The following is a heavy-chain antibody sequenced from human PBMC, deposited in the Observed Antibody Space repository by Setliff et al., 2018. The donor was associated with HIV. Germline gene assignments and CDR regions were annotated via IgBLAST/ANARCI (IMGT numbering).Heavy chain of an antibody. J-gene: IGHJ1*01. CDR1: GFTFSSYA. V-gene: IGHV3-23*01. CDR2: LSASGGSI. Sequence: PGGSLRLSCAASGFTFSSYAMSWVRQAPGKGLEWVSGLSASGGSIYYADSVKGRFTISRDNSKNTLYLQMSSLRAEDTAVYYCAKGGANGWYGGYFQHWGQGTLVTVSS. CDR3: AKGGANGWYGGYFQH. D-gene: IGHD6-19*01.